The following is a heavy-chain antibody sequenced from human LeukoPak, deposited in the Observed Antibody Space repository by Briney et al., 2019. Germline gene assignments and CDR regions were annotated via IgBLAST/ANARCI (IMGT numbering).Heavy chain of an antibody. D-gene: IGHD2-15*01. J-gene: IGHJ4*02. CDR3: ARDLSGIVVVVAATLYFDY. Sequence: GGSLRLSCAASGFTFSSYSMNWVRQAPGKGLEWVSSISSSSSYIYYADSVKGRFTISRDNAKNSLYLQMNSLRAEDTAVYYCARDLSGIVVVVAATLYFDYLGQGTLVTVSS. CDR2: ISSSSSYI. CDR1: GFTFSSYS. V-gene: IGHV3-21*01.